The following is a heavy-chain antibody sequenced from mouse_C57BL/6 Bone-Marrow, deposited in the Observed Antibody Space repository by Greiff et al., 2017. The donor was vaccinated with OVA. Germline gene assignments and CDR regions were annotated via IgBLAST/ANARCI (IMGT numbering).Heavy chain of an antibody. Sequence: EVKLMESGGGLVKPGGSLKLSCAASGFTFSDYGMHWVRQAPEKGLEWVAYISSGSSTIYYADTVKGRFTISRDNAKNTLFLQMTSLRSEDTAMYYCATYGNYVDYWGQGTTLTVSS. CDR2: ISSGSSTI. CDR1: GFTFSDYG. D-gene: IGHD2-1*01. V-gene: IGHV5-17*01. CDR3: ATYGNYVDY. J-gene: IGHJ2*01.